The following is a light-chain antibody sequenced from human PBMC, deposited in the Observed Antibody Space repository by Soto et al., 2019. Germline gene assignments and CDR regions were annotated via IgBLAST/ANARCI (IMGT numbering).Light chain of an antibody. CDR1: SSNIGAGYD. Sequence: QSVLTQPPSGCGAPGQRVTISCTGSSSNIGAGYDVHWYQERPGTAPKVLIYDNNYRPSGVPDRFSGSKSGTSAPLASTGLQAEDEDDSYCHSYEGRLSRPVFGGGTKLTAL. J-gene: IGLJ2*01. CDR3: HSYEGRLSRPV. CDR2: DNN. V-gene: IGLV1-40*01.